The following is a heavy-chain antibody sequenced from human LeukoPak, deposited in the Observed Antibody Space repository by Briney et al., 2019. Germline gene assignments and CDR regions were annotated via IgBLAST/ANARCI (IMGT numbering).Heavy chain of an antibody. V-gene: IGHV4-39*07. D-gene: IGHD3-10*01. CDR1: GGSISSSSYY. J-gene: IGHJ4*02. Sequence: PSETLSLTCTVSGGSISSSSYYWGWIRQPPGKGLEWIGSIYYSGSTYYNPSLKSRVTISVDTSKNQFSLKLSSVTAADTAVYYCARQEASMVRGVILKDYWGQGTLVTVSS. CDR2: IYYSGST. CDR3: ARQEASMVRGVILKDY.